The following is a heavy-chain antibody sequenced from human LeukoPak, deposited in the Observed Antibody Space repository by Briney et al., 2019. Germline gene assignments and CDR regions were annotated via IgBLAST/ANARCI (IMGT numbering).Heavy chain of an antibody. CDR2: IYSGGST. CDR3: ARGKLGVNWNWLYYFDY. D-gene: IGHD1-7*01. CDR1: GFTVSSNY. V-gene: IGHV3-53*01. Sequence: GGSLRLSCAASGFTVSSNYMSWVRQAPGKGLEWVSVIYSGGSTYYADSVKGRFTISRDNSKNTLYLQMNSLRAEDTAVYYCARGKLGVNWNWLYYFDYWGQGTLVTVSS. J-gene: IGHJ4*02.